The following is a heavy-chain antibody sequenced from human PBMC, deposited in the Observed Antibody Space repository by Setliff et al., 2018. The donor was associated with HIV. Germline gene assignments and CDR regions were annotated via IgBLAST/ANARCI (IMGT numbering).Heavy chain of an antibody. CDR3: ARSHILTGYYSSPTYYFDF. J-gene: IGHJ4*02. D-gene: IGHD3-9*01. V-gene: IGHV4-59*08. CDR1: GGSISSYY. Sequence: KTSETLSLTCTVSGGSISSYYWSWIRQPPGKGLEWIGYIYYSGSTNYNPSLKSRVTISVDTSKNQFSLKLSSVTAADTAVYYCARSHILTGYYSSPTYYFDFWGQGTLVTVSS. CDR2: IYYSGST.